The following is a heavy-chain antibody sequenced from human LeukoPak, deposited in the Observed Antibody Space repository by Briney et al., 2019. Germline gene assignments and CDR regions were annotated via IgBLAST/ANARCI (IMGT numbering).Heavy chain of an antibody. CDR3: AKGVYCGGDCYAYLDY. Sequence: PGGSLRLSCAASGFTFSTYPMGWVRQAPGKGLEWVSTISANGGSTTYADPVKGRFTISRDNSKNTLYLQMNSPRAEDTAVYYCAKGVYCGGDCYAYLDYRGQGTLVTVSS. J-gene: IGHJ4*02. CDR1: GFTFSTYP. V-gene: IGHV3-23*01. D-gene: IGHD2-21*02. CDR2: ISANGGST.